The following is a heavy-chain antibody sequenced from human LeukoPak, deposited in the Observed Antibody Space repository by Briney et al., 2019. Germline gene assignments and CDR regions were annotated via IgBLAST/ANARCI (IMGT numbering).Heavy chain of an antibody. CDR1: GFTFSDYY. J-gene: IGHJ4*02. D-gene: IGHD2-2*01. CDR2: ISSSGSTI. Sequence: GGSLRLSCAASGFTFSDYYMSWIRQAPGKGLEWVSYISSSGSTIYYADSVKGRFTISRDNAKNSLYLQMNSLRAEDTAVYYCARSRHRNIVVVPAAPLDYWGQGTLVTVSS. CDR3: ARSRHRNIVVVPAAPLDY. V-gene: IGHV3-11*04.